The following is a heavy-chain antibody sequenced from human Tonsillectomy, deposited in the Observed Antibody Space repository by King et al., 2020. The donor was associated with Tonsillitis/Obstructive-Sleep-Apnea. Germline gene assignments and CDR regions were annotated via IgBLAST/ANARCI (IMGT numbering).Heavy chain of an antibody. Sequence: QLQESGPGLVKPSETLSLTCSVSGASIISSTYYWGWIRQSPGKGLEWIGNIYYGGSTYYNPSLKSRVTIPVDTSKNQFSLKLISVTAADTAVYYCARRTYCRSSTCYTQSSGWFAPWGQGTLVTVSS. J-gene: IGHJ5*02. CDR1: GASIISSTYY. D-gene: IGHD2-2*02. V-gene: IGHV4-39*01. CDR2: IYYGGST. CDR3: ARRTYCRSSTCYTQSSGWFAP.